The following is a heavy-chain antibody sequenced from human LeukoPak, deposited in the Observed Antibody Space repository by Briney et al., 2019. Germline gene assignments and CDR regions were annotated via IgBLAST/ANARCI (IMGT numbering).Heavy chain of an antibody. J-gene: IGHJ4*02. V-gene: IGHV3-7*01. CDR1: GYTFSIYW. Sequence: PGGSLRLSCAASGYTFSIYWMNWVRQAPGKGLEWVASIKQDGGETYYMESVQGRFTISRDNDMNFLYLQLSSLRAEDTAVYYCTRENSGSLSLEYWGQGTLVTVSS. CDR2: IKQDGGET. CDR3: TRENSGSLSLEY. D-gene: IGHD1-26*01.